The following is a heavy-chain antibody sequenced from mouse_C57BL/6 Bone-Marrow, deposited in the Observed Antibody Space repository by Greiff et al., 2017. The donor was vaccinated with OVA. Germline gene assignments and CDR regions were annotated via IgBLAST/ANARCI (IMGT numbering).Heavy chain of an antibody. J-gene: IGHJ4*01. V-gene: IGHV5-9-1*02. CDR3: TREEAYYSNYRVYYYAMDY. Sequence: EVQRVESGEGLVKPGGSLKLSCAASGFTFSSYAMSWVRQTPEKRLEWVAYISSGGDYIYYADTVKGRFTISRDNARNTLYLQMSSLKSEDTAMYYCTREEAYYSNYRVYYYAMDYWGQGTSVTVSS. CDR2: ISSGGDYI. D-gene: IGHD2-5*01. CDR1: GFTFSSYA.